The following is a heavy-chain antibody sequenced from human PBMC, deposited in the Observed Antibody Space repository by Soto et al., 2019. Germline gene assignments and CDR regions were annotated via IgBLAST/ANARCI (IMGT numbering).Heavy chain of an antibody. J-gene: IGHJ5*02. CDR2: INHSGST. Sequence: SETLSLTCAVYYGSFSGYYWSWIRQPPGKGLEWTGEINHSGSTNYNPSLKSRVTISVDTSKNQFSLKLSSVTAADTAVYYCARRGYSYGYFWFDPWGQGTLVTVSS. CDR3: ARRGYSYGYFWFDP. CDR1: YGSFSGYY. D-gene: IGHD5-18*01. V-gene: IGHV4-34*01.